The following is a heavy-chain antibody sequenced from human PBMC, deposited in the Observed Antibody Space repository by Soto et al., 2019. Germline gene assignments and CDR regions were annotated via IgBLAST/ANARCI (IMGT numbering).Heavy chain of an antibody. D-gene: IGHD2-2*01. CDR3: AKALRPSLNFFYYMDV. CDR2: LGGNGFTT. J-gene: IGHJ6*03. CDR1: GFTFGSYA. Sequence: EVQLLESGGGLVQPGGSLSPSCVVPGFTFGSYAWSWARQPPEKGPGGVAILGGNGFTTSYPDSVKGRFTTSGDKSKSTLFLQMNSLRADDTGVYYCAKALRPSLNFFYYMDVWGRGTSVTVSS. V-gene: IGHV3-23*01.